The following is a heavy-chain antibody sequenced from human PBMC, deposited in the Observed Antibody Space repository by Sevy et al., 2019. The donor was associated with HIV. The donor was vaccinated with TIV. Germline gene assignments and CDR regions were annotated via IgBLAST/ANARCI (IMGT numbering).Heavy chain of an antibody. Sequence: GGSLSLSCAASGLAFYEYSMSWIAQAPGKGLEGVATLSFGFGKKNYPASVKGRFTISRDNSKNSFYLQMDNLRVEDTALYYCAREGCSRPHDYWGQGTRVTVSS. J-gene: IGHJ4*02. V-gene: IGHV3-23*01. CDR2: LSFGFGKK. CDR1: GLAFYEYS. D-gene: IGHD2-8*01. CDR3: AREGCSRPHDY.